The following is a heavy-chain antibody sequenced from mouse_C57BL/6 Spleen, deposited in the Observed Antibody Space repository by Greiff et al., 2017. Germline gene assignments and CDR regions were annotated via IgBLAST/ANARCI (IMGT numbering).Heavy chain of an antibody. CDR2: ISRGGDYI. CDR3: TRVGPMVTTRAFAY. D-gene: IGHD2-2*01. Sequence: DVHLVESGEGLVQPGGSLKLSCAASGFTFSSYAMSWVRQTPEKRLEWVAYISRGGDYIYYADTVKGRFTISRDNARNTLYLQMSSLKSEDTAMYYCTRVGPMVTTRAFAYWGQGTLVTVSA. V-gene: IGHV5-9-1*02. J-gene: IGHJ3*01. CDR1: GFTFSSYA.